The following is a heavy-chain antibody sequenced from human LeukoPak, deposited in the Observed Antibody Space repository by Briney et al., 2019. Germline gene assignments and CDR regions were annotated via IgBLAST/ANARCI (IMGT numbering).Heavy chain of an antibody. CDR3: ARLGAYSGPGDY. J-gene: IGHJ4*02. Sequence: TSETLSLTCTVSGGSISGSSYYWGWIRQPPGKGLEWIGNIYYSGNTYYNPSLRSRVTISADTSKNQFSLKLSSVTAADTAVYYCARLGAYSGPGDYWGQGTLVTVSS. CDR2: IYYSGNT. CDR1: GGSISGSSYY. D-gene: IGHD5-12*01. V-gene: IGHV4-39*01.